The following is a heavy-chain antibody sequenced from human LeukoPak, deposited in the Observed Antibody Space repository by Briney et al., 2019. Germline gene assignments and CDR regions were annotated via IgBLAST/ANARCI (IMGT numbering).Heavy chain of an antibody. V-gene: IGHV3-53*01. CDR2: IYSGGST. Sequence: GGSLRLSCAASGFSFSVYSMNWVRQAPGKGLEWVSVIYSGGSTYYADSVKGRFTISRDNSKNTLYLHMNRLRAEDTAVYYCARDMTDWGQRTLVTVST. CDR3: ARDMTD. CDR1: GFSFSVYS. J-gene: IGHJ4*02.